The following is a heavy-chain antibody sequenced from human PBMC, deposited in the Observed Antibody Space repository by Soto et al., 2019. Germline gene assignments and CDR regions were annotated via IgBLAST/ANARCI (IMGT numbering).Heavy chain of an antibody. Sequence: EVQLLESGGGWVQPGGSLRLSCAASGFTFSSSAMSWVRQAAGKGLEWVSAISDSGGNTYYADSVKGRFTISRDNSKNTLYLQMNSLRVEDTAVYYCAKTLSSSGYWGQGTLVTVSS. CDR2: ISDSGGNT. CDR3: AKTLSSSGY. CDR1: GFTFSSSA. V-gene: IGHV3-23*01. D-gene: IGHD6-6*01. J-gene: IGHJ4*02.